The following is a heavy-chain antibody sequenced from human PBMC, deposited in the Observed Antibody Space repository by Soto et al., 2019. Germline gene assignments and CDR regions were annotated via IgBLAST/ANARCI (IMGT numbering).Heavy chain of an antibody. V-gene: IGHV4-28*01. J-gene: IGHJ4*02. Sequence: KTSETLSLTCAVSGYSISSSNWWGWIRQPPGKGLEWIGYIYYSGTTYYNPSLKSRVTMSVDTSKNQFSLKLTSVTAVDTAVYYCARREIQGPIEYWGQGTLVTVSS. CDR3: ARREIQGPIEY. CDR2: IYYSGTT. D-gene: IGHD1-26*01. CDR1: GYSISSSNW.